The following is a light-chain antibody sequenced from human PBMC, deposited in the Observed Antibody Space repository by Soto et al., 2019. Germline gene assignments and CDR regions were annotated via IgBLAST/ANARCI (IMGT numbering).Light chain of an antibody. J-gene: IGKJ4*01. CDR2: GAS. V-gene: IGKV3-11*01. CDR1: HIFINNY. Sequence: EIVLAQSPGTLSLSPGERATLACSASHIFINNYLAWYQQKPGQAPRLLIYGASTRATGIPARFTGSGSGTDFTLTISSLEPEDFAVYYCQQRKSWPLSFGGGTKVDIK. CDR3: QQRKSWPLS.